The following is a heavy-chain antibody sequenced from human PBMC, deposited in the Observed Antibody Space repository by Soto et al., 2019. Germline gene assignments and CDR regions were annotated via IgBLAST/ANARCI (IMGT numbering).Heavy chain of an antibody. D-gene: IGHD2-2*01. CDR1: GDSLSSYY. J-gene: IGHJ5*02. Sequence: PSETLSVTCPVSGDSLSSYYWSWIRTTTGKGLEWIGYIYHSGSTYYNPSLKSRVTISVDRSKNQFSLKLSSVTAADTAVYYCARVPDRWGQGTLVTVSS. CDR2: IYHSGST. CDR3: ARVPDR. V-gene: IGHV4-59*12.